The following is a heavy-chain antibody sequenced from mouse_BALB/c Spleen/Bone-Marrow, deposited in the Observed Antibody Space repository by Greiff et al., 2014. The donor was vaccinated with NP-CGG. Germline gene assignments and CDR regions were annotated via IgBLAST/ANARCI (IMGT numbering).Heavy chain of an antibody. D-gene: IGHD1-1*01. J-gene: IGHJ3*01. CDR3: ARYYYGSSLFAY. V-gene: IGHV14-3*02. CDR2: IDPANGNT. Sequence: EVQLQQSGAELVKPGASVKLSCTASGFNIKDTYMYWVKQRPEQGLEWIGRIDPANGNTKYDPKFQDKATITADTSSNTAYLQPSSLTSEDTAVYYCARYYYGSSLFAYWGQGTLVTGSA. CDR1: GFNIKDTY.